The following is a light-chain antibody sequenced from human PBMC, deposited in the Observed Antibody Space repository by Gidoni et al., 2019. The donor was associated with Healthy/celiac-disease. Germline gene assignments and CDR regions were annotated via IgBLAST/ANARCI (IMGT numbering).Light chain of an antibody. CDR1: QSISSY. V-gene: IGKV1-39*01. J-gene: IGKJ1*01. CDR3: QQSYSTPRT. Sequence: DIQMTQSPSSLSASVGDRVTITCRASQSISSYLNWYQQKPGKAPKLLIYAASSLQSGVPSRFSGSGSGTECTLTISSLQTEDFATYYCQQSYSTPRTFGQGTKVEIK. CDR2: AAS.